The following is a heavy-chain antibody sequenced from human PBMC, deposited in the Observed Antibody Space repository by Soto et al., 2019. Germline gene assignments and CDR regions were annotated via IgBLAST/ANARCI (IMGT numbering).Heavy chain of an antibody. D-gene: IGHD2-15*01. CDR2: ISYDGSNK. V-gene: IGHV3-30*18. J-gene: IGHJ5*02. CDR1: GFTFSSYG. Sequence: PVGSLRLSCAASGFTFSSYGMHWDRQAPGKGLEWVAVISYDGSNKYYADSVKGRFTISRDNSKNTLYLQMNSLRAEDTAVYYCAKDREGSLDPWGQGTLVTVSS. CDR3: AKDREGSLDP.